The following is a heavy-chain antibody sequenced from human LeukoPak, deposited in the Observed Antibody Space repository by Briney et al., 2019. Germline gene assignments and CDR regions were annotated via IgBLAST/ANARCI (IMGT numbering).Heavy chain of an antibody. CDR3: ARVTVVRGVIQRGFDY. CDR1: GFTVSSSY. V-gene: IGHV3-53*01. J-gene: IGHJ4*02. CDR2: ICSGGKR. D-gene: IGHD3-10*01. Sequence: GGSLRLSCAASGFTVSSSYMNWVRQAPGKGLEWVSIICSGGKRYYADSVKGRFTISGDNSKNTVYLQMNSLRAEDTALYYCARVTVVRGVIQRGFDYWGQGTLVAVSS.